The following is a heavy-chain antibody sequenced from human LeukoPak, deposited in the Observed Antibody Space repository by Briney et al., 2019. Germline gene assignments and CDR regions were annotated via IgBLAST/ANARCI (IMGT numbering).Heavy chain of an antibody. V-gene: IGHV1-69*01. CDR2: IIPILTTP. Sequence: SAKDSCKASGGSFRSNAISWLRQATGQGREWMGGIIPILTTPHYAQKLQGRMMIAADESTSTVYMDLSSLNSDDTAVYYCARAPPSVITIFGVAKKPGNNWFDPWGQGTLVTVSS. CDR3: ARAPPSVITIFGVAKKPGNNWFDP. D-gene: IGHD3-3*01. CDR1: GGSFRSNA. J-gene: IGHJ5*02.